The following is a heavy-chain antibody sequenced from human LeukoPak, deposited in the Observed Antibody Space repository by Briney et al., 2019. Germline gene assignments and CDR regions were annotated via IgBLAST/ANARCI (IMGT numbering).Heavy chain of an antibody. Sequence: GGSLRHSCAASGFTFSSYGMHWVRQAPGKGLEWVAVISYDGSNKYSADSVKGRFTISRDNSKNTLYLQMNSLRAEDTAVYYCAKGSDPGTFDYWGQGTLVTVSS. CDR1: GFTFSSYG. CDR3: AKGSDPGTFDY. J-gene: IGHJ4*02. V-gene: IGHV3-30*18. CDR2: ISYDGSNK. D-gene: IGHD1-26*01.